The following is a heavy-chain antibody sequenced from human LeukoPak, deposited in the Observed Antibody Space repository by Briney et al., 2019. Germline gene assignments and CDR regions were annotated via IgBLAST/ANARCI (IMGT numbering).Heavy chain of an antibody. J-gene: IGHJ4*02. V-gene: IGHV4-34*01. D-gene: IGHD6-19*01. CDR1: GGSFSGYY. CDR2: INHSGST. Sequence: PSETLSLTCAVYGGSFSGYYWNWIRQPPGKGLEWIGEINHSGSTNYNPSLNSRVTISVDTSKNQFSLRLSSVTAADTAIYYCARAVSGRFDYWGQGTLVTVSS. CDR3: ARAVSGRFDY.